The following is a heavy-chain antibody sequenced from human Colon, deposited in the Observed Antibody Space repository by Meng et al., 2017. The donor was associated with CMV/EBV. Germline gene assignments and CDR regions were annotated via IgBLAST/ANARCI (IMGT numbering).Heavy chain of an antibody. Sequence: SVKVSCKTSGIVFRSLAISWVRQAPGHGLEWVGVIIPVTGAANYAQTLQDRVTLTADNSASTAYMELTRLTSEDTAVYYCARVGVIGGRPIYGMDVWGRGTTVTVSS. D-gene: IGHD6-6*01. V-gene: IGHV1-69*06. J-gene: IGHJ6*02. CDR3: ARVGVIGGRPIYGMDV. CDR1: GIVFRSLA. CDR2: IIPVTGAA.